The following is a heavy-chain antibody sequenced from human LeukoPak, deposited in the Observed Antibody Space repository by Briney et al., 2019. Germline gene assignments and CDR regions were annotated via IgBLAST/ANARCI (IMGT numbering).Heavy chain of an antibody. CDR2: ISSSSSYI. CDR3: ARGATIAVAGTCLDC. D-gene: IGHD6-19*01. Sequence: GGSLRLSCAASGFTFSSYAMNWVRQAPGKGLEWVSSISSSSSYIYYADSVKGRFTISRDNAKNSLYLQMNSLRAEDTAVYYCARGATIAVAGTCLDCWGQGTLVTVSS. CDR1: GFTFSSYA. J-gene: IGHJ4*02. V-gene: IGHV3-21*01.